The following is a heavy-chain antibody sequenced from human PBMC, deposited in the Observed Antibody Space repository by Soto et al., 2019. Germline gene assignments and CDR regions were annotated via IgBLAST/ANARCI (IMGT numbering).Heavy chain of an antibody. CDR1: GFTFSSYA. CDR2: ISYDGSNK. V-gene: IGHV3-30-3*01. D-gene: IGHD4-4*01. CDR3: ARPLWRDDYNWGYFDL. Sequence: QVQLVESGGGVVQPGRSLRLSCAASGFTFSSYAMHWVRQAPGKGPEWVAVISYDGSNKYYTDSVKGRFTISRDNSKNKLYLQMNSLRAADTAVYYCARPLWRDDYNWGYFDLWGRGTLVTVSS. J-gene: IGHJ2*01.